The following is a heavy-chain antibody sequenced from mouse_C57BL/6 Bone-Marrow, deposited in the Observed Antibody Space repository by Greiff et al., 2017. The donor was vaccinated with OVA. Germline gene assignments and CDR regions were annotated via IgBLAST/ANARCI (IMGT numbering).Heavy chain of an antibody. D-gene: IGHD1-1*01. V-gene: IGHV1-26*01. CDR1: GYTFTDYY. Sequence: VQLQQSGPELVKPGASVKISCKASGYTFTDYYMNWVKQSHGKSLEWIGDINPNNGGTSYNQKFKGKATLTVDKSSITAYMELRSLTSEDSAVYYCARPYYGSSYGAWFAYWGQGTLVTVSA. CDR2: INPNNGGT. CDR3: ARPYYGSSYGAWFAY. J-gene: IGHJ3*01.